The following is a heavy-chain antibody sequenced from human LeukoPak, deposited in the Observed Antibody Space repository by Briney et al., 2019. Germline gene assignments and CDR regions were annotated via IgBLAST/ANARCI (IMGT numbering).Heavy chain of an antibody. CDR3: ARPYDSSGYSPDAFDI. Sequence: SETLSLTCTVSGGSISSSSYYWGWIRQPPGKGLEWIGSIYYSGSTYYNPSLKSRVTISVDTSKNQFSLKLSSVTAADTAVYYCARPYDSSGYSPDAFDIWGQGTMVTVSS. D-gene: IGHD3-22*01. CDR1: GGSISSSSYY. CDR2: IYYSGST. V-gene: IGHV4-39*01. J-gene: IGHJ3*02.